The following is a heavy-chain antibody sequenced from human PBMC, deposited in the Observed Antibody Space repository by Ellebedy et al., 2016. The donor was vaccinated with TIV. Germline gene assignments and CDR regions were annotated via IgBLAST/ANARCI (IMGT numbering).Heavy chain of an antibody. CDR1: GFTLRSYS. V-gene: IGHV3-48*01. J-gene: IGHJ4*02. D-gene: IGHD2-21*02. CDR3: ANGRAQYGDLRHDY. Sequence: GESLKISCAASGFTLRSYSMNWVRQAPGKGLEWVSYISSSSSTIYYADSVKGRFTISRDNAKNSLYLQMNSLRAEDTAVYYCANGRAQYGDLRHDYWGQGTLVAVSS. CDR2: ISSSSSTI.